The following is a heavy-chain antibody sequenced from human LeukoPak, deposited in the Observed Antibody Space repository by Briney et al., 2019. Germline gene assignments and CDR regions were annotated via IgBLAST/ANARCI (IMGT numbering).Heavy chain of an antibody. CDR3: ARVTPAVLAYYGMDV. D-gene: IGHD2-2*01. CDR2: IYYSGST. V-gene: IGHV4-59*01. Sequence: SETLSLTCTVSGGSISSYYWSWIRQPPGKGLEWIGYIYYSGSTNYNPSLKSRVTISVDTSKNQFSLKLSSVTAADTAVYYCARVTPAVLAYYGMDVWGQGTTVTVSS. J-gene: IGHJ6*02. CDR1: GGSISSYY.